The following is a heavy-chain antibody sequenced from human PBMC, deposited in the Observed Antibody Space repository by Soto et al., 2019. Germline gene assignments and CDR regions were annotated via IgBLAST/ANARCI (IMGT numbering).Heavy chain of an antibody. D-gene: IGHD2-8*01. CDR1: GDSIGTTHSY. V-gene: IGHV4-39*01. CDR2: IHYSGST. J-gene: IGHJ4*02. CDR3: ARHEGNGNVWPLDY. Sequence: SETLSLTCTVSGDSIGTTHSYWAWIRQSPGKGLEWIGNIHYSGSTYYMPSLRSRVTLSVDTSKNQFSLRLTSVTAEDTSVYYCARHEGNGNVWPLDYWGQGILVTVSS.